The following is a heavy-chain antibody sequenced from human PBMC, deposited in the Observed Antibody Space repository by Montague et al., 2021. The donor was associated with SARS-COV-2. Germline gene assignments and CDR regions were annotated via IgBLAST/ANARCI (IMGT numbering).Heavy chain of an antibody. Sequence: SETLSLTCAVSGGSISSFYWSWFRQPPGKGLEWFGYISDSGSTNYNPSLTSRVTMSVDTSTNQFSLKVNSVTAADTAVYYCARHYSATRPVVYWGQGTLVTVSS. CDR3: ARHYSATRPVVY. J-gene: IGHJ4*02. CDR2: ISDSGST. V-gene: IGHV4-59*08. D-gene: IGHD2-15*01. CDR1: GGSISSFY.